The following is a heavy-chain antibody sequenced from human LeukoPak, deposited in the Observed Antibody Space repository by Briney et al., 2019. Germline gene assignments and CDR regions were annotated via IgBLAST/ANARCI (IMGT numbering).Heavy chain of an antibody. D-gene: IGHD6-6*01. CDR3: ARGDYSSSSLYYYYYMDV. Sequence: SETPSLTCTVSGGSISSHYWSWIRQPPGKGLEWIGYIYYSGSTNYNPSLKSRVTISVDTSKNQFSLKLSSVTAADTAVYYCARGDYSSSSLYYYYYMDVWGKGTTVTVSS. CDR2: IYYSGST. J-gene: IGHJ6*03. CDR1: GGSISSHY. V-gene: IGHV4-59*11.